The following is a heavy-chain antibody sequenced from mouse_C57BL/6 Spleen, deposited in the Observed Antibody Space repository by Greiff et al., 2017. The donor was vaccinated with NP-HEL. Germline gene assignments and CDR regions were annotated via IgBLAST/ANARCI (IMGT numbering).Heavy chain of an antibody. CDR3: ASHYSNYGGFAY. Sequence: EVMLVESGGGLVQPGGSLSLSCAASGFTFTDYYMSWVRQPPGKALEWLGFIRNKANGYTTEYSASVKGRFTISRDNSQSILYLQMNALRAEDSATYYCASHYSNYGGFAYWGQGTLVTVSA. CDR1: GFTFTDYY. D-gene: IGHD2-5*01. V-gene: IGHV7-3*01. CDR2: IRNKANGYTT. J-gene: IGHJ3*01.